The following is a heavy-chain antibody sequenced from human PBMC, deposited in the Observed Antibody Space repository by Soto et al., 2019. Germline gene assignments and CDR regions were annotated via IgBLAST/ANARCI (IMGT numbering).Heavy chain of an antibody. D-gene: IGHD6-19*01. V-gene: IGHV3-30-3*01. J-gene: IGHJ4*01. CDR2: MSYDGTNK. CDR3: ARDPSPYTSGWYGIDF. Sequence: GGSLRLSCTASGFMFSAYAMLWVRQAPGKGLEWVAAMSYDGTNKYYADSLKGRFTISRDNSKNTLFLQMSSLTADDSAVYYCARDPSPYTSGWYGIDFWGLGTLVTVSS. CDR1: GFMFSAYA.